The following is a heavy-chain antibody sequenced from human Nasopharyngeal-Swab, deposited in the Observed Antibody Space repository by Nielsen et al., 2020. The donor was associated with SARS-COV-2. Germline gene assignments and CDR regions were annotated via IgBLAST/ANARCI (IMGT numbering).Heavy chain of an antibody. J-gene: IGHJ5*02. Sequence: PGKGLEWIGHIYHSGSTYYNPSLKSRVTISLDMSKNQFSLKVTSVTAADTAVYYCARERTDGYNVSFDPYNWFDPWGQGTLVTVSS. D-gene: IGHD5-24*01. CDR3: ARERTDGYNVSFDPYNWFDP. CDR2: IYHSGST. V-gene: IGHV4-30-2*01.